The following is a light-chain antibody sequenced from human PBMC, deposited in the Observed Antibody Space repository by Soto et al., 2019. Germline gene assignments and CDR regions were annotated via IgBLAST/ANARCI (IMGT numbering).Light chain of an antibody. V-gene: IGLV2-11*01. J-gene: IGLJ1*01. Sequence: QSALTQPRSVSGSPGQSVTISCTGTSSDVGGYNYVSWYQQHPGKAPKLMIYDVSKRPSGVPDRFSGSKSGNTASLTISGLQAEDEADYCCCSYAGSYTYVFGTGTKVPVL. CDR3: CSYAGSYTYV. CDR2: DVS. CDR1: SSDVGGYNY.